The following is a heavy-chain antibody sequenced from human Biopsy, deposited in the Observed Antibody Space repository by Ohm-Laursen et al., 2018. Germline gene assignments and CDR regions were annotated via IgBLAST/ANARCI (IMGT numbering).Heavy chain of an antibody. CDR2: IFYSANT. V-gene: IGHV4-31*03. CDR1: GVSINGGRYY. D-gene: IGHD5-12*01. J-gene: IGHJ4*02. Sequence: TLSLTCTASGVSINGGRYYWNWIRHHPGKGLEWIGNIFYSANTYYNPSLKSRVTISVDTSKNRFSLKLSSVTAADTAVYYCARLGSGDYFPTFFDFWGQGALVTVSS. CDR3: ARLGSGDYFPTFFDF.